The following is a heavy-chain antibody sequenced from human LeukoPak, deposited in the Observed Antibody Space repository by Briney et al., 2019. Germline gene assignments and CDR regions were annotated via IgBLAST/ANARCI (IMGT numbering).Heavy chain of an antibody. V-gene: IGHV1-2*02. D-gene: IGHD1-1*01. CDR2: LYPNSGGT. CDR3: ARTTGAHSDDAFDI. CDR1: GYTFTVYY. Sequence: ASVTVSFMASGYTFTVYYMHWVRQAPGEGGEGMGCLYPNSGGTKYAQKFPRSVTMTTHTSISTAYMVVSRLRSDDTALYYCARTTGAHSDDAFDIWGQGTMVTVSS. J-gene: IGHJ3*02.